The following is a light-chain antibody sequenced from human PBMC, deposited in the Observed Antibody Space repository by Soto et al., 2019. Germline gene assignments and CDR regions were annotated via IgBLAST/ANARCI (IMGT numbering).Light chain of an antibody. CDR3: QQRSNWPPYT. Sequence: EIVLTQSPATLSLSPGVRATLSCRARQSVSSYLAWYQQKPGQAPRLLIYDASNRATGIPARFSGSGSGTDFTLTISSLEPEDFAVYYCQQRSNWPPYTCGQGTKLEIK. V-gene: IGKV3-11*01. CDR2: DAS. CDR1: QSVSSY. J-gene: IGKJ2*01.